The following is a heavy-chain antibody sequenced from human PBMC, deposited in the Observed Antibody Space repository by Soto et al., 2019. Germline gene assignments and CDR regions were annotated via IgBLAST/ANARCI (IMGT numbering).Heavy chain of an antibody. CDR2: IIPIFGPA. D-gene: IGHD6-6*01. CDR1: GGSVSNSA. CDR3: GRGSSLTTVEY. V-gene: IGHV1-69*01. Sequence: QVQLVQSGSEVKKPGSSVRVSCTAPGGSVSNSAISWLRQAPGQGLEWMGGIIPIFGPAIYARKFQGRFTITAEESTGTAYRELNNVRSDDTAVYYCGRGSSLTTVEYWGQGTLVTVSS. J-gene: IGHJ4*02.